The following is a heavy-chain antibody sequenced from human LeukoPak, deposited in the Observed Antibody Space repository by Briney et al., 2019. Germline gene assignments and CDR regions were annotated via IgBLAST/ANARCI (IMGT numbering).Heavy chain of an antibody. CDR1: GFAFDDYG. Sequence: PGGSLRLSCAASGFAFDDYGMNWVRQAPGKGLEWVSGISYNTGKLAYAGSVKGRLTISRDNAKNSLYLQMNSLRPEDTAVYYCAKGSGSSSWFAFDSWGQGTLVTVSS. CDR3: AKGSGSSSWFAFDS. CDR2: ISYNTGKL. D-gene: IGHD6-13*01. J-gene: IGHJ4*02. V-gene: IGHV3-9*01.